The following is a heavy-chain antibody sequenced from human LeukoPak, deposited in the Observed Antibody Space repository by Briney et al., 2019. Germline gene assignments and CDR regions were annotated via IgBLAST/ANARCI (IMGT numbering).Heavy chain of an antibody. J-gene: IGHJ4*02. CDR1: GGSFSGYY. CDR2: INHSGST. CDR3: ARHANGPYDSSGYYGY. V-gene: IGHV4-34*01. D-gene: IGHD3-22*01. Sequence: SETLSLTCAVYGGSFSGYYWSWIRQPPGKGLEWIGEINHSGSTNYNPSLKSRVTISVDTSMNQFSLKLSSVAAADTAVYYCARHANGPYDSSGYYGYWGQGTLVTVSS.